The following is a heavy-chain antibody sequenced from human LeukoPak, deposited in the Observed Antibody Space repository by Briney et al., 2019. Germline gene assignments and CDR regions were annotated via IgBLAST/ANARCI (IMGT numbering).Heavy chain of an antibody. J-gene: IGHJ4*02. CDR2: IYYSGST. Sequence: SETLSLTCTVSGGSISSSSYYWGWIRQPPGKGLEWIGSIYYSGSTYYNPSLKSRVTISVDTSKNQFSLKLSSVTAADTAVYYCARLNRIAARPDFDYWGQGTLVTVSS. CDR3: ARLNRIAARPDFDY. CDR1: GGSISSSSYY. V-gene: IGHV4-39*01. D-gene: IGHD6-6*01.